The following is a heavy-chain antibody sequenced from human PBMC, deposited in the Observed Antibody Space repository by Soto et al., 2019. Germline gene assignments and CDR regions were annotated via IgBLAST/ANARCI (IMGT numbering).Heavy chain of an antibody. CDR1: GFTFSDYY. J-gene: IGHJ4*02. Sequence: PGGSRRLSCAASGFTFSDYYMSWIRQAQGKGLEWVSYISSSSSYTNYADSVKGRFTISRDNAKNSLYLQMNSLRAEDTAVYYCARVWVYSSGWYFDYWGQGTLVTVSS. CDR2: ISSSSSYT. V-gene: IGHV3-11*05. D-gene: IGHD6-19*01. CDR3: ARVWVYSSGWYFDY.